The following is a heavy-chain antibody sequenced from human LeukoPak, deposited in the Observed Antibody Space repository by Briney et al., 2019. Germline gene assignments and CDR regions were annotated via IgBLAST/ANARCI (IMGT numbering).Heavy chain of an antibody. Sequence: GASVKVSCKASGYTFTGYYIHWVRQSPGQGLEWMGWINPNSGDTNYAQKFQGRVTMTRDTSISAAYMELSRLRSDDTAIYYCARENGGNSGCDYWGQGTLVTVSS. CDR1: GYTFTGYY. V-gene: IGHV1-2*02. CDR2: INPNSGDT. J-gene: IGHJ4*02. CDR3: ARENGGNSGCDY. D-gene: IGHD4-23*01.